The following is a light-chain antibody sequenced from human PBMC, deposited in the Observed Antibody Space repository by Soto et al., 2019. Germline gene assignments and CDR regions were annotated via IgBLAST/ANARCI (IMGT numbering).Light chain of an antibody. CDR3: TSYTSSSTPYV. CDR1: SSDVGGYTY. V-gene: IGLV2-14*01. J-gene: IGLJ1*01. Sequence: QSVLTQPPSVSGSPGQSITISCAGTSSDVGGYTYVSWYQQHPGKAPKLMIYDVSNRPSGVSNRFSGSKSGNTASLTISGLQAEDEADYYCTSYTSSSTPYVFGGGTKVTVL. CDR2: DVS.